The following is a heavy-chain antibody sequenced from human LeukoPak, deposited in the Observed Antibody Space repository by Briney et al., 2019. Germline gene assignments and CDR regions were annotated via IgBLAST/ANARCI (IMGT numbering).Heavy chain of an antibody. Sequence: SVKVSCKASGGTFSSYAISWVRQAPGQGLEWMGGIIPIFGTANYAQKFQGRVTITADESTSTAYMELSSLRSDDTAVYYCARDLGYCSGGSCYSGESPWGQGTLVTVSS. V-gene: IGHV1-69*13. CDR3: ARDLGYCSGGSCYSGESP. CDR2: IIPIFGTA. D-gene: IGHD2-15*01. CDR1: GGTFSSYA. J-gene: IGHJ5*02.